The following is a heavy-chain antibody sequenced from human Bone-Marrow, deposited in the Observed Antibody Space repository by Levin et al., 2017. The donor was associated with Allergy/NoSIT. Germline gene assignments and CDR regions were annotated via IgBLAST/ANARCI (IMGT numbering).Heavy chain of an antibody. Sequence: TGGSLRLSCAASGFTFSSYAMSWVRQAPGKGLEWVSAISGSGGSTYYADSVKGRFTISRDNSKNTLYLQMNSLRAEDTAVYYCAKDPTRAHYYHMDVWGKGTTVTVSS. J-gene: IGHJ6*03. V-gene: IGHV3-23*01. CDR2: ISGSGGST. CDR1: GFTFSSYA. CDR3: AKDPTRAHYYHMDV.